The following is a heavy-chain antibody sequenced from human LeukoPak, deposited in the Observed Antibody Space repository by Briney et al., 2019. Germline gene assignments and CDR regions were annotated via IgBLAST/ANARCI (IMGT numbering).Heavy chain of an antibody. CDR3: AREKLDSSGDSKGAFDI. V-gene: IGHV1-69*13. CDR1: GGTFSSYA. D-gene: IGHD6-19*01. CDR2: IIPIFGTA. J-gene: IGHJ3*02. Sequence: GASVTVSCTASGGTFSSYAISWVRQAPGQGLEWMGGIIPIFGTANYAQKFQGRVTITADESTSTAYMELSSLRSEDTAVYYCAREKLDSSGDSKGAFDIWGQGTMVTVSS.